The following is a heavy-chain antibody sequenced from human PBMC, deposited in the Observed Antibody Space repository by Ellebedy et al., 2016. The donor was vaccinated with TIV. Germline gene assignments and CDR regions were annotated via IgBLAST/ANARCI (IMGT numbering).Heavy chain of an antibody. J-gene: IGHJ4*02. CDR1: SGSLSNYY. Sequence: MPSETLSLTCNVSSGSLSNYYWSWIRQPPGKGLEWTGCLSDSGGTNYNPSLQSRVTISVDTSNNQFSLRLSSVTAADTAVYYCASRASGRSDLGRVVYFDYWGQGTLVTVSS. V-gene: IGHV4-59*08. CDR2: LSDSGGT. D-gene: IGHD1-26*01. CDR3: ASRASGRSDLGRVVYFDY.